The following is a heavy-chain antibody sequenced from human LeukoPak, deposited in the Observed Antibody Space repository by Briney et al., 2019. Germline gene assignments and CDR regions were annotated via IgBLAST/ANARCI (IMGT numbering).Heavy chain of an antibody. Sequence: ASVKVSCKASGYTFTGYYRHWVRQAPGQGLEWMGWINPNSGGTNYAQKFQGRVTMTRDTSISTAYMELSRLRSDDTAVYYCARGMYSSGWYRSDYWGQGTLVTVSS. CDR1: GYTFTGYY. D-gene: IGHD6-19*01. CDR2: INPNSGGT. V-gene: IGHV1-2*02. J-gene: IGHJ4*02. CDR3: ARGMYSSGWYRSDY.